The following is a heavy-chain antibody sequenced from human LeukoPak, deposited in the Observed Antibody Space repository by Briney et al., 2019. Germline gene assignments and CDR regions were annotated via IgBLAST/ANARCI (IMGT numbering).Heavy chain of an antibody. V-gene: IGHV3-23*01. J-gene: IGHJ4*02. CDR2: VAGRGDVT. CDR3: AREDRSSGFYGLDY. D-gene: IGHD6-19*01. CDR1: GFTFRSYA. Sequence: GGALRLSCAASGFTFRSYAMNWVRLAPGKGLEWVSSVAGRGDVTYYADSVKGRFTISRDNSKNTLYLQMNSLRAEDTAVYHCAREDRSSGFYGLDYWGQGTLVTVSS.